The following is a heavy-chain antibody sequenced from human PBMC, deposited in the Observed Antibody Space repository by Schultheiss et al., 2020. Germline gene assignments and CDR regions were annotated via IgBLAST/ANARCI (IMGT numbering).Heavy chain of an antibody. Sequence: ASVKVSCKASGYTFTSYGISWVRQAPGQGLEWMGWISAYNGNTNYAQKLQGRVTMTTDTSTSTAYMELRSLRSDDTAVYYCARLSGGCSGGSCSRWYFDYWGQGTLVNVSA. CDR2: ISAYNGNT. V-gene: IGHV1-18*01. CDR3: ARLSGGCSGGSCSRWYFDY. D-gene: IGHD2-15*01. CDR1: GYTFTSYG. J-gene: IGHJ4*02.